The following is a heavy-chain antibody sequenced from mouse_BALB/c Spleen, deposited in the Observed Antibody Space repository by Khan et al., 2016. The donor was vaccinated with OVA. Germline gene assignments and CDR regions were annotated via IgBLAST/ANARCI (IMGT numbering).Heavy chain of an antibody. CDR2: FNPNNGGT. Sequence: EVQLQQSGPELVKPGASVRISCKTSGYTFTEYTMHWVKQSHGKSLEWLGGFNPNNGGTSYNQKFKGKATLTVDKSYSTAYMELSSLTSEDSAVYYCTRRDYYAYYWFFDVWGAGTTVTVSS. D-gene: IGHD1-2*01. CDR1: GYTFTEYT. CDR3: TRRDYYAYYWFFDV. J-gene: IGHJ1*01. V-gene: IGHV1-18*01.